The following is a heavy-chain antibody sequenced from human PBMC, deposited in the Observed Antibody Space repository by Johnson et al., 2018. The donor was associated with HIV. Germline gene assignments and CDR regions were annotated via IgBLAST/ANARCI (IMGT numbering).Heavy chain of an antibody. CDR1: GFSFDSPA. V-gene: IGHV3-23*04. CDR3: AREISRYYYDYAAFDL. D-gene: IGHD3-22*01. CDR2: IRYSGSST. Sequence: VQLVESGGGLVQPGGSLRLSCAASGFSFDSPAINWVRQAPGKGLQWVSAIRYSGSSTYYADSVKGRFTISRDNSRSTVYLHMINLRADDTALYYCAREISRYYYDYAAFDLWGQGTTVTVSS. J-gene: IGHJ3*01.